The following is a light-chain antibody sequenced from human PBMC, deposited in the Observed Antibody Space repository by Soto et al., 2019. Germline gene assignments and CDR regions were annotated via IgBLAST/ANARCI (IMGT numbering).Light chain of an antibody. CDR1: QSVSSY. V-gene: IGKV3-11*01. J-gene: IGKJ1*01. CDR2: DAS. CDR3: QQYNSYQGT. Sequence: EIVLTQSPGTLSLSPGERATLSCRASQSVSSYLAWYQQKPGQAPRLLIYDASNRATGIPARFSGSGSGTDFTLTISSLQPDDFATYYCQQYNSYQGTFGQGTKVDIK.